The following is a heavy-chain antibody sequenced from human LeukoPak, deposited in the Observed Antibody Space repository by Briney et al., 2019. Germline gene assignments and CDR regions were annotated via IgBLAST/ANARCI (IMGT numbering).Heavy chain of an antibody. V-gene: IGHV3-33*01. CDR1: GLTFSNYG. CDR2: IWYDGGIS. Sequence: PGGSLRLSCAASGLTFSNYGMHWVRQAPGKGLEWVAVIWYDGGISHYADSVKGRFTISRDNSKNTLYLQMNSLRAEDTAVYYCAVWFGQFNYFDSWGQGTLVTVSS. J-gene: IGHJ4*02. CDR3: AVWFGQFNYFDS. D-gene: IGHD3-10*01.